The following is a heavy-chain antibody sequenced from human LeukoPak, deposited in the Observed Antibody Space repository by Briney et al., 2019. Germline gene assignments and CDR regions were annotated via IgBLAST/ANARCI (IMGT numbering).Heavy chain of an antibody. D-gene: IGHD3-3*01. CDR1: GGSFSGYY. CDR2: INHSGST. CDR3: ARASWSGYYPSLDY. Sequence: SETLSLTCAVYGGSFSGYYWSWIRQPPGKGLEWIGEINHSGSTNYNPSLKSRVTISVDTSKNQFSLKLSSVTAADTAVYYCARASWSGYYPSLDYWGQGTLVTVSS. J-gene: IGHJ4*02. V-gene: IGHV4-34*01.